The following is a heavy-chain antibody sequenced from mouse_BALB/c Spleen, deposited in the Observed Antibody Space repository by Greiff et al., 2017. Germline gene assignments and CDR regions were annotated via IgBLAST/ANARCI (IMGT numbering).Heavy chain of an antibody. D-gene: IGHD4-1*01. CDR1: GYAFSSYW. Sequence: QLQQSGAELVRPGSSVKISCKASGYAFSSYWMNWVKQRPGQGLEWIGQIYPGDGDTNYNGKFKGKATLTADKSSSTAYMQLSSLTSEDSAVYFCARSGNWDPFDYWGQGTTLTVSS. V-gene: IGHV1-80*01. CDR3: ARSGNWDPFDY. J-gene: IGHJ2*01. CDR2: IYPGDGDT.